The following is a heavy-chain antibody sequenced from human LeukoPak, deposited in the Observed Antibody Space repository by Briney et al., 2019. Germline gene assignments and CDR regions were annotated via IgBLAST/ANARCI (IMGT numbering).Heavy chain of an antibody. J-gene: IGHJ3*02. V-gene: IGHV3-21*06. D-gene: IGHD3-22*01. CDR2: IRSSSTYI. CDR1: GFTFSSYS. CDR3: ARDLYHDSTGYIPAGDAFDI. Sequence: GGSRRLSCAASGFTFSSYSLNWVRQAPGKGLEWVSSIRSSSTYIYYADSVKGRFIISRDNANNSVYLQMNSLRAEDTAVYYCARDLYHDSTGYIPAGDAFDIWGQGTMVIVSS.